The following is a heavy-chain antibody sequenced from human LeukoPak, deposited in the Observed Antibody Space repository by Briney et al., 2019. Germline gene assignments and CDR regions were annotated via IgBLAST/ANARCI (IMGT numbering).Heavy chain of an antibody. Sequence: GGSLRLSCAASGFSFSTYYMAWVRQAPGKGLEWVASIKQGGSEKYYADSVKGRFTVSRDDAKNSLYFQMNSLSADDTAVYYCARGPNYGARVDYLDSWGQGTKVTVSS. CDR2: IKQGGSEK. CDR3: ARGPNYGARVDYLDS. CDR1: GFSFSTYY. D-gene: IGHD4-17*01. V-gene: IGHV3-7*01. J-gene: IGHJ4*02.